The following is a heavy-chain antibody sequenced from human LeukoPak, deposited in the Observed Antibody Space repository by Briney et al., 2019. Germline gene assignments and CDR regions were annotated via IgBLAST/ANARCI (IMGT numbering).Heavy chain of an antibody. CDR3: ARYATGFQLDAFDI. D-gene: IGHD1-1*01. CDR1: GFNFRAYW. V-gene: IGHV3-11*04. J-gene: IGHJ3*02. Sequence: PGGSLRLSCTTSGFNFRAYWMGWVRQAPGKGLEWVSYISSSGSTIYYADSVKGRFTISRDNAKNSLYLQMNSLRAEDTAVYYCARYATGFQLDAFDIWGQGTMVTVSS. CDR2: ISSSGSTI.